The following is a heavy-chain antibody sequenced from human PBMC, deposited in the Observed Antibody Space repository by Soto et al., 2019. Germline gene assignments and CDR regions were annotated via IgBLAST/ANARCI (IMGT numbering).Heavy chain of an antibody. CDR3: XRDQPXTXXXXX. CDR1: GFRFSSYC. Sequence: GGSLRLSCAASGFRFSSYCMNWVRQAPGKGLEWVSYISTGTSTIYYADSVKGRFTISRDDAKNSLYLQMDSLRDEDTAVYYXXRDQPXTXXXXXXGQXTLVTVS. J-gene: IGHJ4*02. CDR2: ISTGTSTI. V-gene: IGHV3-48*02.